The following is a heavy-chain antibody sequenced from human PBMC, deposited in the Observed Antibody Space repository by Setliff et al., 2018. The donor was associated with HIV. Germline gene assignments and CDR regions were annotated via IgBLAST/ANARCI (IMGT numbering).Heavy chain of an antibody. D-gene: IGHD6-13*01. CDR2: IFSNDEK. CDR3: TRGYRYASSWYREPDS. Sequence: GSGPTLVNPTETLTLTCTVSGFSLSNARMGVSWIRQPPGKALEWLAHIFSNDEKSYSTSLKSRLTISKDTSKSQVVLTMTNMDPVDTAVYYCTRGYRYASSWYREPDSWGQGTLVTVSS. CDR1: GFSLSNARMG. V-gene: IGHV2-26*01. J-gene: IGHJ4*02.